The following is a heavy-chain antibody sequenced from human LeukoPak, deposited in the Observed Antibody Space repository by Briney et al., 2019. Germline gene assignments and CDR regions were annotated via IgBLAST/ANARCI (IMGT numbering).Heavy chain of an antibody. CDR1: GFTFSSHG. J-gene: IGHJ6*03. CDR3: ARGFYDFWSGYYRPRDYYMDV. CDR2: ISYDGSNK. D-gene: IGHD3-3*01. Sequence: PGGTLRLSCAASGFTFSSHGMSWVRQAPGKGLEWVAVISYDGSNKYYADSVKGRFTISRDNSKNTLYLQMNSLRAEDTAVYYCARGFYDFWSGYYRPRDYYMDVWGKGTTVTVSS. V-gene: IGHV3-30*03.